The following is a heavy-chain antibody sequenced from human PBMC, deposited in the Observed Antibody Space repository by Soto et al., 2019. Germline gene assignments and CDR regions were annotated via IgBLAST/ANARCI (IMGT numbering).Heavy chain of an antibody. CDR3: VKEARGYSDFWIASFDS. J-gene: IGHJ4*02. CDR1: GFTFSTFA. V-gene: IGHV3-23*01. D-gene: IGHD3-3*01. Sequence: EVHLLESGGGLVQPGGSLRLSCAASGFTFSTFAVSWVRPTPEKGLEWVSAISGTGHRTYYADSAKGRFTVSRDNYKIILYPQMNSLGAEVTALYYCVKEARGYSDFWIASFDSWGQGTLCTVAS. CDR2: ISGTGHRT.